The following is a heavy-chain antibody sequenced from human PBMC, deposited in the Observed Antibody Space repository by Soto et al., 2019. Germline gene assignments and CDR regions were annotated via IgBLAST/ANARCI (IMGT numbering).Heavy chain of an antibody. CDR2: IYYDDGST. CDR1: GFTVSTNC. D-gene: IGHD6-13*01. Sequence: PGGSLRLSCAVFGFTVSTNCMSWVRQAPGKGLEWVSVIYYDDGSTYYADSVKGRFSISRDSSRNTLYLQMNSLRAEDTAVYYCASGQQVILRYYYGLDVWGQGTTVTVSS. CDR3: ASGQQVILRYYYGLDV. V-gene: IGHV3-53*01. J-gene: IGHJ6*02.